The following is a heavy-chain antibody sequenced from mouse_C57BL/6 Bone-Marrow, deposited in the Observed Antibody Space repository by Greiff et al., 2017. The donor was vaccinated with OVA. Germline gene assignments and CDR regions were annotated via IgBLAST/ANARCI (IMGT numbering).Heavy chain of an antibody. V-gene: IGHV2-2*01. CDR3: ARKNRSNWAWFAY. Sequence: QVQLQESGPGLVQPSQSLSITCTVSGFSLTSYGVHWVRQSPGKGLEWLGVIWSGGSPDYNAAFISRLCISKDNSKSQVFFKMNSRQADDTAIYYGARKNRSNWAWFAYWGQGTLVTVSA. CDR1: GFSLTSYG. D-gene: IGHD4-1*02. CDR2: IWSGGSP. J-gene: IGHJ3*01.